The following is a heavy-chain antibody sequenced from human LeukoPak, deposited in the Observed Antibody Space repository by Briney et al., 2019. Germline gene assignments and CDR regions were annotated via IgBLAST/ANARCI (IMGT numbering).Heavy chain of an antibody. Sequence: GGSLRLSCAASGFTFSSYSMNWVRQAPGKGLEWVSYISSSSSTIYHADSVKGRFTISRDNAKNSLYLQMNSLRAEDTAVYYCASFDYYYYYMDVWGKGTTVTVSS. V-gene: IGHV3-48*04. CDR2: ISSSSSTI. CDR1: GFTFSSYS. J-gene: IGHJ6*03. CDR3: ASFDYYYYYMDV.